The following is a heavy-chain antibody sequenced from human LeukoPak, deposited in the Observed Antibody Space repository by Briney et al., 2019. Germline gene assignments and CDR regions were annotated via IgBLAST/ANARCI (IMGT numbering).Heavy chain of an antibody. D-gene: IGHD4-17*01. CDR2: IYYSGST. CDR3: ARLQDGDYRRLGVNWFDP. V-gene: IGHV4-59*01. CDR1: GGSISSYY. J-gene: IGHJ5*02. Sequence: PSETLSLTCTVSGGSISSYYWSWIRQPSGKGLEWIGYIYYSGSTNYNPSLKSRVTISVDTSKNQFSLKLSSVTAADTAVYYCARLQDGDYRRLGVNWFDPWGQGTLVTVSS.